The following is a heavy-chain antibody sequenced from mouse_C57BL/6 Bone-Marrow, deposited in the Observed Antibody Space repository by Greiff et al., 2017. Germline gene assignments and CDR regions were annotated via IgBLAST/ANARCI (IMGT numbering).Heavy chain of an antibody. CDR3: ARPGYYYGSGGFAY. J-gene: IGHJ3*01. Sequence: EVMLVESGGGLVQPGGSLKLSCAASGFTFSDYYMYWVRQTPEKRLEWVAYISNGGGSTYYPDTVKGRFPISRDNAKNTLYLQMSRLKSEDTAMYYCARPGYYYGSGGFAYWGQGTLVTVSA. D-gene: IGHD1-1*01. CDR1: GFTFSDYY. CDR2: ISNGGGST. V-gene: IGHV5-12*01.